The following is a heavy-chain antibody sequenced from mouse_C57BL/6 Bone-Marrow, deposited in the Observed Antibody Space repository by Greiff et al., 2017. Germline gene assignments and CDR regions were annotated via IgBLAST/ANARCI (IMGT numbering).Heavy chain of an antibody. CDR3: ARGDWAWFAD. V-gene: IGHV1-15*01. CDR2: IDPETGGT. D-gene: IGHD4-1*01. J-gene: IGHJ3*01. Sequence: VQLQESGAELVRPGASVTLSCKASGYTFTDYEMHWVKQTPVHGLEWIGAIDPETGGTAYNQKFKGKAILTADKSSSTAYMELRSLTSEDSAVXYCARGDWAWFADWGQGTLVTVSA. CDR1: GYTFTDYE.